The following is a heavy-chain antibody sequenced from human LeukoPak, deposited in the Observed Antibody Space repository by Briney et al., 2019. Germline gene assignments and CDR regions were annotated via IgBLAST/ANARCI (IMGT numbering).Heavy chain of an antibody. V-gene: IGHV4-4*02. CDR3: ARDRGSGSYGVDY. CDR2: IYHSGST. J-gene: IGHJ4*02. Sequence: SETVSLTCEVSGGSFSSSNWWRWVRQPPGEGVEWSGEIYHSGSTNYNPSLKSRVTISVDKSKNQFSLKLSSVTAADTAVYYCARDRGSGSYGVDYWGQGTLVTVSS. CDR1: GGSFSSSNW. D-gene: IGHD3-10*01.